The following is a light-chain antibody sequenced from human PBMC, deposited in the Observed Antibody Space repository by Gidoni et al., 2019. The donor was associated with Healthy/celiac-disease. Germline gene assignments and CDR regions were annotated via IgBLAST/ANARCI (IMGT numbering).Light chain of an antibody. J-gene: IGLJ2*01. V-gene: IGLV3-21*04. CDR1: NIGSTS. Sequence: SYVLPQPPSASLAPGKKARITWGGNNIGSTSVHWYQPKPGHAPVLVIYYESDRPSGIPERFSGSNSGNTATLTISRVEAGDEADYYCQVWDSSSVVFGGGTKLTVL. CDR2: YES. CDR3: QVWDSSSVV.